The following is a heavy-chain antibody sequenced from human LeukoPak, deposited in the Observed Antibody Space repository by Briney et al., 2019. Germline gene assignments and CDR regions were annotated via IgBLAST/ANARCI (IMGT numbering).Heavy chain of an antibody. CDR1: GFTFSSYE. Sequence: GSLRLSCAASGFTFSSYEMHWVRQPPGKGLEWVSYISSSDSTIYYADSVKGRFTISRDNAENSLYLQMNSLRAEDTAVYYCARDYGGSSPFDYWGQGTLVTVSS. V-gene: IGHV3-48*03. CDR2: ISSSDSTI. CDR3: ARDYGGSSPFDY. J-gene: IGHJ4*02. D-gene: IGHD4-23*01.